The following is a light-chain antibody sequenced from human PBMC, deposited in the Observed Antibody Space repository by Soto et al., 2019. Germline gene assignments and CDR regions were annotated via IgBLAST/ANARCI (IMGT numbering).Light chain of an antibody. CDR3: QQINSYPRT. V-gene: IGKV1-9*01. CDR2: AAS. J-gene: IGKJ3*01. Sequence: IPLTQSPSSLSASVGDRVTITCRASQGSSTYLAWYQQKPGKAPKLLIYAASTLQSEVPSRFSGSGSGTGFTLTISSLQPEDFATYYCQQINSYPRTFGPGTKVDIK. CDR1: QGSSTY.